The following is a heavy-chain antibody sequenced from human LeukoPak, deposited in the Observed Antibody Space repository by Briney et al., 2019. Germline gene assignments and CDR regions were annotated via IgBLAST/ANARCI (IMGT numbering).Heavy chain of an antibody. V-gene: IGHV3-48*01. J-gene: IGHJ4*02. CDR2: ISSSSSTI. Sequence: GGSLRLSCAASGFTFSSYSMNWVRQAPGKGLEWVSYISSSSSTIYYAGSVRGRFTVSRDNAKNPLYLQMNSLRAEDTDVFYCARGSYDSSGYYSGAGARADYWGPGTLVTVSS. CDR3: ARGSYDSSGYYSGAGARADY. D-gene: IGHD3-22*01. CDR1: GFTFSSYS.